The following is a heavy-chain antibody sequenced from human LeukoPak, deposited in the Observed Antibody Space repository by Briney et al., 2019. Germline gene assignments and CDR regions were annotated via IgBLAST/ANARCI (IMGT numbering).Heavy chain of an antibody. Sequence: GGSLRLSCAASGFTFSWSSMNWVRQAPGKGLEWVSCISGSSSHIYYADSVKGRFTISRDNAKKSLYLQMNSLRAEDTAVYYCASLPDLVVAPLAPVGFDPWGQGTLVTVSS. CDR2: ISGSSSHI. CDR3: ASLPDLVVAPLAPVGFDP. CDR1: GFTFSWSS. D-gene: IGHD2-15*01. J-gene: IGHJ5*02. V-gene: IGHV3-21*01.